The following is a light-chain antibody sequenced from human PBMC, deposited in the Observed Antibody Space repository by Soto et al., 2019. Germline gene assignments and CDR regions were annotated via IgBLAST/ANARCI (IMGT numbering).Light chain of an antibody. CDR2: DAS. J-gene: IGKJ3*01. Sequence: EIVLTQSPATLSLSPGERATLSCRASQSVSSYLAWYQQKPGQAPRLLIYDASNRATGIPARFSGSGSGTDFTPTISSLEPEDFAVYYCQQHSNWPRTFGPGTKVDIK. CDR3: QQHSNWPRT. CDR1: QSVSSY. V-gene: IGKV3-11*01.